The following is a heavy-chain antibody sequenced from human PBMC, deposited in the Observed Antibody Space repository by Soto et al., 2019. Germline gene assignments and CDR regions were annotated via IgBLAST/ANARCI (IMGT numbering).Heavy chain of an antibody. J-gene: IGHJ6*02. Sequence: QVRLQESGPGLVKPSETLSLSCLVSGDSVGNGPYYWSWIRQSPGEGLEWIAYIYYSGSTNVNPSLESRVNISIDMSTNHFFLELRSVTAADAAVYFCARVGSSCHSGGCYYYYGLGVWGQGTTVAISS. CDR1: GDSVGNGPYY. D-gene: IGHD1-26*01. CDR3: ARVGSSCHSGGCYYYYGLGV. V-gene: IGHV4-61*03. CDR2: IYYSGST.